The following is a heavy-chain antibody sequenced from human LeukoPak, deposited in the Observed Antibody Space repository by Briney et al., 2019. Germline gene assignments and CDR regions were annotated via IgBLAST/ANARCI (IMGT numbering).Heavy chain of an antibody. Sequence: GGSLRLSCAASGFTFSIYSMKWVRQAPGKGLEWVSYVSSGSSTIYYADSVKGRFTISRDNAKNSLYLQMNSLRAEDTAVYYCARGPLYYYGSGSYYHIDYWGQGTLVTVSS. CDR3: ARGPLYYYGSGSYYHIDY. D-gene: IGHD3-10*01. CDR2: VSSGSSTI. CDR1: GFTFSIYS. V-gene: IGHV3-48*04. J-gene: IGHJ4*02.